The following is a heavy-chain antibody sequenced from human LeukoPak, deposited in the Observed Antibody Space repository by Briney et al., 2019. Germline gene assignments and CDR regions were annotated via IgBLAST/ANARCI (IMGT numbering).Heavy chain of an antibody. D-gene: IGHD3-10*01. V-gene: IGHV1-2*02. Sequence: ASVKVSCKASGYTFTGYYMHWVRQAPGQGLEWMGWINPNSGGTNYAQKFQGRVTMTRDTSISTAYMELSRLRSEDTAVYYCATELWFGEILYDYWGQGTLVTVSS. CDR2: INPNSGGT. CDR3: ATELWFGEILYDY. J-gene: IGHJ4*02. CDR1: GYTFTGYY.